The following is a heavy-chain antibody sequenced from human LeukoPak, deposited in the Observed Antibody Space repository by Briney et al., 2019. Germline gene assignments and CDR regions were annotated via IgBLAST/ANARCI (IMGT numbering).Heavy chain of an antibody. V-gene: IGHV3-11*01. J-gene: IGHJ5*02. CDR3: ARICGDYYGSGSYYNLRNWFNP. Sequence: PGGSLRLSCAASGFTFSDYYMSWIRQAPGKGLEWVSYISSSGSTIYYADSVKGRFTISRDDAKNSLYLQMNSLRAEDTAVYYCARICGDYYGSGSYYNLRNWFNPWGQGTLVTVSS. D-gene: IGHD3-10*01. CDR2: ISSSGSTI. CDR1: GFTFSDYY.